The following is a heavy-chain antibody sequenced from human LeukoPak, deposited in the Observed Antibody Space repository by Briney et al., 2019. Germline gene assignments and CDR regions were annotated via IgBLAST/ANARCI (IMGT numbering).Heavy chain of an antibody. CDR3: ANTMVRGSYNMDV. J-gene: IGHJ6*02. Sequence: GGSLRLSCAVSALTSTSYAMTWVRQAPGKVLEWVSGISNSGSSTYYADSVKGRFTISRDHSRNTLYLQLSSLRAEDTAVYYCANTMVRGSYNMDVWGQWTTVTVSS. D-gene: IGHD3-10*01. CDR1: ALTSTSYA. CDR2: ISNSGSST. V-gene: IGHV3-23*01.